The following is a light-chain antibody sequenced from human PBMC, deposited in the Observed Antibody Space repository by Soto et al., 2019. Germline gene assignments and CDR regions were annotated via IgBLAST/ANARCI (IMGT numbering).Light chain of an antibody. CDR2: EVS. V-gene: IGLV2-14*01. Sequence: QSVLTQPPSVSAAPGQKVTISCSGSSSNIGNNYVSWYQQLPGTAPKLMIYEVSNRPSGVSNRFSGSKSGNTASLTISGLQAEDEADYYCSSYTSSSTPFVFGTGTKLTVL. J-gene: IGLJ1*01. CDR3: SSYTSSSTPFV. CDR1: SSNIGNNY.